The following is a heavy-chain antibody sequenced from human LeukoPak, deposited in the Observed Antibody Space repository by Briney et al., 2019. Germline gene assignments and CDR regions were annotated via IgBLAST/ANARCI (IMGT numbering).Heavy chain of an antibody. CDR2: ISWDGGST. CDR3: AKDIGGRGGWYGEGFDY. J-gene: IGHJ4*02. Sequence: GGSLRLSCAASGFTFDDYGMSWIRQAPGKGLEWVSLISWDGGSTYYADSVKGRFTISRDNSKNSLYLQMNSLRAEDTALYYCAKDIGGRGGWYGEGFDYWGQGTLVTVSS. V-gene: IGHV3-43D*03. D-gene: IGHD6-19*01. CDR1: GFTFDDYG.